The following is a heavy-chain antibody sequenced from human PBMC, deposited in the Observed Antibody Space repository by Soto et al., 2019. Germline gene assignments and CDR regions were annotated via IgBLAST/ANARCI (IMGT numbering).Heavy chain of an antibody. CDR3: ARLYYDFWSGYSKHYYYYGMDV. J-gene: IGHJ6*02. V-gene: IGHV3-23*01. Sequence: GGSLRLSCAASGFTFSSYVMSWVRQAPGKGLEWVSAISGSGGSTYYADSVKGRFTISRDNSKNTLYLQMNSLRAEDTAVYYCARLYYDFWSGYSKHYYYYGMDVWGQGTTVTVSS. CDR1: GFTFSSYV. D-gene: IGHD3-3*01. CDR2: ISGSGGST.